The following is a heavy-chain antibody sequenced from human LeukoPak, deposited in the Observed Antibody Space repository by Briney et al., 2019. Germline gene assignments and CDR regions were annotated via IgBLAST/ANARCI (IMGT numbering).Heavy chain of an antibody. J-gene: IGHJ3*02. CDR3: ARVRSRGFRWNWEVHDAFDI. CDR2: IYHSGST. Sequence: PSETLSLTCTVSGGSISSGGYYWSWIRQPPGKGLEWIGYIYHSGSTYYNPSLKSRVTISVDRSKNQFSLKLSSVTAADTAVYYCARVRSRGFRWNWEVHDAFDIWGQGTMVTVSS. CDR1: GGSISSGGYY. V-gene: IGHV4-30-2*01. D-gene: IGHD1-7*01.